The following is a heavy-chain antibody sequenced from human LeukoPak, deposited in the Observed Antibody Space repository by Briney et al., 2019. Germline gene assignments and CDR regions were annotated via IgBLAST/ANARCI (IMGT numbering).Heavy chain of an antibody. V-gene: IGHV4-34*01. D-gene: IGHD7-27*01. CDR1: GGSFSGYY. CDR3: ARLTTLIWGRGPFDY. Sequence: PSETLSLTCAVYGGSFSGYYWSWIRQPPGKGLEWIGEINHSGSTNYNPSLKSRVTISVGTSKNQFSLKLSSVTAADTAVYYCARLTTLIWGRGPFDYWGQGTLVTVSS. J-gene: IGHJ4*02. CDR2: INHSGST.